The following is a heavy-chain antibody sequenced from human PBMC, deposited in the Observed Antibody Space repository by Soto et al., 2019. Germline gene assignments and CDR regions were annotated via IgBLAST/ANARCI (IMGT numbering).Heavy chain of an antibody. CDR1: GGSISSGGYY. J-gene: IGHJ6*02. CDR2: IYYSGST. CDR3: ASYPPDYGDYGVHYYYGMDV. Sequence: PSETLSLTCTVSGGSISSGGYYWSWIRQHPGKGLEWIGYIYYSGSTYYNPSLKSRVTISVDTSKNQFSLKLSSVTAADTAVYYCASYPPDYGDYGVHYYYGMDVWGQGTTVTVSS. D-gene: IGHD4-17*01. V-gene: IGHV4-31*03.